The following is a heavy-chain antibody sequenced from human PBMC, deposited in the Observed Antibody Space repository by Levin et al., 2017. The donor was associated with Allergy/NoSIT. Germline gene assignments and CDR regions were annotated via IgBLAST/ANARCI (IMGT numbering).Heavy chain of an antibody. CDR3: ASESYSSSWYVVYYYGMDV. D-gene: IGHD6-13*01. J-gene: IGHJ6*02. CDR1: GGTFSSYA. CDR2: IIPIFGTA. Sequence: ASVKVSCKASGGTFSSYAISWVRQAPGQGLEWMGGIIPIFGTANYAQKFQGRVTITADKSTSTAYMELSSLRSEDTAVYYCASESYSSSWYVVYYYGMDVWGQGTTVTVSS. V-gene: IGHV1-69*06.